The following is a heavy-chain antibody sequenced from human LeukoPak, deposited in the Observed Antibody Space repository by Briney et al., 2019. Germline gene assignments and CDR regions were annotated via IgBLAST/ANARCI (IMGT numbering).Heavy chain of an antibody. V-gene: IGHV3-48*04. CDR1: GFTFSSYS. CDR3: ARDRAMVRGVIGYFDY. J-gene: IGHJ4*02. D-gene: IGHD3-10*01. CDR2: ISSSSSTI. Sequence: GGSLRLSCSASGFTFSSYSMNWVRQAPGKGLEWVSYISSSSSTIYYADSVKGRFTISRDNAKNSLYLQMNSLRAEDTAVYYCARDRAMVRGVIGYFDYWGQGTLVTVSS.